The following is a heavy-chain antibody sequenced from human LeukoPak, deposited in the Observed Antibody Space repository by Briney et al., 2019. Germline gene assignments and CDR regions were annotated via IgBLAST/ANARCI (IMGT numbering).Heavy chain of an antibody. Sequence: GGSLRLSCAASGFTFSSYGMHWVRQAPGKGLEWVAVIWYDGSNKHYADSVKGRFTISRDNSKNTLYLQMNSLRAEDTAVYYCARDQSGGFIDYWGQGTLVTVSS. D-gene: IGHD6-19*01. CDR2: IWYDGSNK. V-gene: IGHV3-33*01. CDR1: GFTFSSYG. J-gene: IGHJ4*02. CDR3: ARDQSGGFIDY.